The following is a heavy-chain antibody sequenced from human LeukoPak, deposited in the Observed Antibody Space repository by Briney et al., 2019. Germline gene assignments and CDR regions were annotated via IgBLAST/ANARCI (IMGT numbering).Heavy chain of an antibody. CDR3: ANYDSSGFDAFDI. V-gene: IGHV5-51*01. Sequence: GESLKISCKGSGYSFTNYWLGWVRQMPGKGLEWMGIIYPGDSDTRYSPSFQGQVSISADKSISTAYLQWSSLKASDTAMYYCANYDSSGFDAFDIWGQGTMVTVSS. J-gene: IGHJ3*02. CDR1: GYSFTNYW. D-gene: IGHD3-22*01. CDR2: IYPGDSDT.